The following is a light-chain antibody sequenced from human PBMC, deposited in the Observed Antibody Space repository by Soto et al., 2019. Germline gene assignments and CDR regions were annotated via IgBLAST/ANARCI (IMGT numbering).Light chain of an antibody. CDR1: RSNIGAGYD. CDR3: QSYDSSLSEV. CDR2: GNI. Sequence: QAVVTQPPSVSGAPGQRVTISCTGSRSNIGAGYDVHWYQQLPGTAPKLLIYGNINRPSGVPDRFSGSKSGTSASLAITGLQAEDEADYYCQSYDSSLSEVFGTGTKLTVL. J-gene: IGLJ1*01. V-gene: IGLV1-40*01.